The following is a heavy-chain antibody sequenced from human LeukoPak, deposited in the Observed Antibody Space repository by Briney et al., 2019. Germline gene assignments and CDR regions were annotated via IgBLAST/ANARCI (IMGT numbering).Heavy chain of an antibody. J-gene: IGHJ4*02. Sequence: GGSLRLSCAASGFTFSSYWMSWVRQAPGKGLEWVSGTSDRGDYTYYADSVKGRFTISRDTSKNTLYLQMNSLRAEDTALYFCAKKAQYDGHYPLDYWGQGTLVTVSA. CDR3: AKKAQYDGHYPLDY. D-gene: IGHD4/OR15-4a*01. CDR1: GFTFSSYW. CDR2: TSDRGDYT. V-gene: IGHV3-23*01.